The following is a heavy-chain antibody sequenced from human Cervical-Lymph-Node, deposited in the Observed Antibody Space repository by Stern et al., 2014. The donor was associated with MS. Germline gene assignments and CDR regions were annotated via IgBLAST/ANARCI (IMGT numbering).Heavy chain of an antibody. D-gene: IGHD1-26*01. CDR2: ISHYSGNI. Sequence: EVQLVESGAGLEQPWGSLRLSCAASGFTFTYYSMNWVRQAPGTGLEWVAYISHYSGNIYYADSVKGRFTISRDNAKRSLYLQMNSLRAGDTAVYYCARIVGRSDLDFWGRGTLVTVSS. CDR1: GFTFTYYS. J-gene: IGHJ4*02. CDR3: ARIVGRSDLDF. V-gene: IGHV3-48*01.